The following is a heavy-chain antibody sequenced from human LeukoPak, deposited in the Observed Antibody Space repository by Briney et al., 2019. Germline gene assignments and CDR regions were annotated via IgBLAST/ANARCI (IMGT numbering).Heavy chain of an antibody. CDR1: GYTFTSYY. CDR3: ARGWLAETTVVTPYNY. CDR2: IIPIFGTA. V-gene: IGHV1-69*13. Sequence: GASVKVSCKASGYTFTSYYMHWVRQAPGQGLEWMGGIIPIFGTANYAQKFHGRVTITADESTSTAYMELSSLRSEDTAVYYCARGWLAETTVVTPYNYWGQGTLVTVSS. J-gene: IGHJ4*02. D-gene: IGHD4-23*01.